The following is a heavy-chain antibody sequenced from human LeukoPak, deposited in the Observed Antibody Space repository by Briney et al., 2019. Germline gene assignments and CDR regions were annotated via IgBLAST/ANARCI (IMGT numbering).Heavy chain of an antibody. D-gene: IGHD5-24*01. CDR3: ARARWLQFYFDY. Sequence: PSETLSLTCAVYGGSFSGYYWSWIRQPPGKGLEWIGEINHSGSTNYNPSLKSRVTISVDTSRNQFSLKLSSVTAADTAVYYCARARWLQFYFDYWGQGTLVTVSS. V-gene: IGHV4-34*01. CDR1: GGSFSGYY. CDR2: INHSGST. J-gene: IGHJ4*02.